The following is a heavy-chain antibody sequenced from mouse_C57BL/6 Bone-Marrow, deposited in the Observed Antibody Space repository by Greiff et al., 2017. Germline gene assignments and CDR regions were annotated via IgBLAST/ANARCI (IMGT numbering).Heavy chain of an antibody. CDR3: ARSGYYGSSYEFAY. V-gene: IGHV1-81*01. Sequence: QVHVKQSGAELARPGASVKLSCKASGYTFTSYGISWVKQRTGQGLEWIGEIYPRSGNTYYNEKFKGKATLTADKSSSTAYMELRSLTSEDSAVDFCARSGYYGSSYEFAYWGQGTLVTVAA. D-gene: IGHD1-1*01. J-gene: IGHJ3*01. CDR2: IYPRSGNT. CDR1: GYTFTSYG.